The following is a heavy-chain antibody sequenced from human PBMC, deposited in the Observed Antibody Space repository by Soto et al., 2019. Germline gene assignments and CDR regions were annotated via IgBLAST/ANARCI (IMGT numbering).Heavy chain of an antibody. CDR1: GGSFSGYY. V-gene: IGHV4-34*01. CDR2: INHSGST. D-gene: IGHD3-3*01. CDR3: AGATSYDFWSGYYYP. J-gene: IGHJ5*02. Sequence: SETLSLTCAVYGGSFSGYYWSWIRQPPGKGLEWIGEINHSGSTNYNPSLKSRVTISVDTSKNQFSLKLSSVTAADTAVYYCAGATSYDFWSGYYYPWGQGTLVTVSS.